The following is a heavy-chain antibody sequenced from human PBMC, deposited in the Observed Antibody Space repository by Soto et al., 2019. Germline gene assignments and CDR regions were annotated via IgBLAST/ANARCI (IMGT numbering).Heavy chain of an antibody. CDR3: TAHNFLSGSGFDP. Sequence: ELQLVESGGGLVKPGASLRLSCAGPEFSFSDDWMNWVRQAPGKGLDWVGRIKSNGDGGTTDYAAPVKGRFTISRDDSKKTLYLQMNSLKIEDTAVYYFTAHNFLSGSGFDPWGQGTLVTVSS. J-gene: IGHJ5*02. CDR2: IKSNGDGGTT. V-gene: IGHV3-15*07. D-gene: IGHD3-3*01. CDR1: EFSFSDDW.